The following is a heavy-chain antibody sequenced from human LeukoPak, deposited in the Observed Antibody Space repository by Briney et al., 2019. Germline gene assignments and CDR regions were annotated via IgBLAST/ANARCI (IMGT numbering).Heavy chain of an antibody. D-gene: IGHD3-3*01. CDR2: IYTSGST. CDR1: GGSISSGSYY. CDR3: AREPHVLRFLEWLNWFDP. J-gene: IGHJ5*02. V-gene: IGHV4-61*02. Sequence: SQTLSLTCTVSGGSISSGSYYWGWIRQPAGKGLEWVGRIYTSGSTNYNPSLKSRVTISVDTSKNQFSLKLSSVTAADTAVYYCAREPHVLRFLEWLNWFDPWGQGTLVTVSS.